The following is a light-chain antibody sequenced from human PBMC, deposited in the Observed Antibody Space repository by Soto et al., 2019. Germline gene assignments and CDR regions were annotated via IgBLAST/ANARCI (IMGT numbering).Light chain of an antibody. CDR2: GAS. V-gene: IGKV3-20*01. Sequence: EIVLTQSPGTLSLSPGDRATLSRRASQSVGSNYLAWYQQKPGQAPRLLIYGASNRATGIPDTFSGSGSGTDFTLTISRLEGEDFAVYYCQQYGSAPSTFGGGTKEEIK. CDR1: QSVGSNY. CDR3: QQYGSAPST. J-gene: IGKJ4*01.